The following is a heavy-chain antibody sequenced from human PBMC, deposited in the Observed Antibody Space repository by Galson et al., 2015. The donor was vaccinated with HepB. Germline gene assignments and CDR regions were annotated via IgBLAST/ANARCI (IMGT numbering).Heavy chain of an antibody. CDR3: TTGWFVLRNVDY. J-gene: IGHJ4*02. V-gene: IGHV3-15*01. Sequence: SLRLSCAASGFTFSNAWMSWVCQAPGKGLEWVGRIKSKADGGTTDYAAPVKGRFTISRDDSKNTLYLQMNSLKTEDTAVYYCTTGWFVLRNVDYWGQGTLVTVSS. CDR2: IKSKADGGTT. D-gene: IGHD3-10*01. CDR1: GFTFSNAW.